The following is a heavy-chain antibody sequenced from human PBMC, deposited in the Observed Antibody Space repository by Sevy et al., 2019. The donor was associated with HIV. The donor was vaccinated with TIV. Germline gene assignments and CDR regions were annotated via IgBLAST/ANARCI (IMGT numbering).Heavy chain of an antibody. CDR1: GFTVSSNY. CDR2: IYSGGST. CDR3: ARDGRYYSDSSGYGMDV. V-gene: IGHV3-53*01. J-gene: IGHJ6*02. Sequence: GGSLRLSCAASGFTVSSNYMSWVRQAPGKGLEWVSVIYSGGSTYYADSVKGRFTISRDNSKNTLFLQMNSLRAEDTAVYFCARDGRYYSDSSGYGMDVWGQRTTVTVSS. D-gene: IGHD3-22*01.